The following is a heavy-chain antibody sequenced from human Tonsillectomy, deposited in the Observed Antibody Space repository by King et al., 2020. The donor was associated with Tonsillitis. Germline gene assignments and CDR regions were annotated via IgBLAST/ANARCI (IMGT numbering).Heavy chain of an antibody. J-gene: IGHJ4*02. D-gene: IGHD4-23*01. Sequence: VQLVESGGGVVQPGRSLRLSCAASGFTFSSYAMHWVRQAPGKGLEWVAVISYDGSNKYYADSVKGRFTISRDNSKNTLYLQMNSLRAEDTAVYYCASYSYGGNLPFDYWGQGTLVTVSS. CDR3: ASYSYGGNLPFDY. CDR2: ISYDGSNK. CDR1: GFTFSSYA. V-gene: IGHV3-30*04.